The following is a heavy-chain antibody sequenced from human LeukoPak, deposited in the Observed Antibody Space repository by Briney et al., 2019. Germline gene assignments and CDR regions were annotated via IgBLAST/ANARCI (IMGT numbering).Heavy chain of an antibody. D-gene: IGHD1-20*01. CDR3: ASTGNWNYNYYYYMDV. CDR2: IYPGDSDT. V-gene: IGHV5-51*01. Sequence: GESLKISCKGSGYSFTSYWIGWVRQMPGKGLEWMGIIYPGDSDTRYSPSFQGQVTISADKSISTAYLQWSSLKASDTAMYYCASTGNWNYNYYYYMDVWGKETTVTVSS. CDR1: GYSFTSYW. J-gene: IGHJ6*03.